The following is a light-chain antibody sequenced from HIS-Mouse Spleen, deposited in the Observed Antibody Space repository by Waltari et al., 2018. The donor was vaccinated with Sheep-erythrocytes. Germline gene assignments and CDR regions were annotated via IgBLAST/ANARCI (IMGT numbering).Light chain of an antibody. CDR3: QSADSSGTYV. V-gene: IGLV3-25*03. J-gene: IGLJ1*01. CDR1: ALPKQY. CDR2: KDS. Sequence: SYELTQPPSVSVSPGQTARITCSGDALPKQYAYWYQQKPGQAPVVVIYKDSERPSGIPERFSGSRSGTTVTLTSSGVQAADKADYYCQSADSSGTYVFGTGTKVTVL.